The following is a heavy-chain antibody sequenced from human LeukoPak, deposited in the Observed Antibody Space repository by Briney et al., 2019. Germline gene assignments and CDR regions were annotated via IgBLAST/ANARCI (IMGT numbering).Heavy chain of an antibody. Sequence: SGGSLRLSCAASGFTFSSYWMTWVRQAPGKGLEWVANIKQDGSDKYYVDSVKGQFTISRDNARNSLYLHLNSLRAEDTAVYYCARGPPPGYYGSGSYPTFFDYWGQGTLVTVSS. J-gene: IGHJ4*02. V-gene: IGHV3-7*01. CDR1: GFTFSSYW. CDR2: IKQDGSDK. CDR3: ARGPPPGYYGSGSYPTFFDY. D-gene: IGHD3-10*01.